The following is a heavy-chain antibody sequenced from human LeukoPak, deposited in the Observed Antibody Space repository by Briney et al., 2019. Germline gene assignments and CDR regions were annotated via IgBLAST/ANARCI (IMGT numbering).Heavy chain of an antibody. V-gene: IGHV4-39*07. CDR1: GGSIISDSYY. Sequence: PSETLSLTCTVSGGSIISDSYYWAWIRQPPGKGLEWIGSAYYTGTAYYNPSLKSRVTISVDKSKNQFSLKLSSVTAADTAVYYCARVQAAAASDFDPWGQGTLVTVSS. J-gene: IGHJ5*02. CDR3: ARVQAAAASDFDP. D-gene: IGHD6-13*01. CDR2: AYYTGTA.